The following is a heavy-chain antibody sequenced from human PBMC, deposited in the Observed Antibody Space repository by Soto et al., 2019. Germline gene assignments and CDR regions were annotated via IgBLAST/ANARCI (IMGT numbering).Heavy chain of an antibody. CDR2: IYPDDSDT. CDR3: VRAGIAAGGYYYYGMDV. Sequence: GESLKISCKGSGYSFTSYWIAWVRQMPGKGLEWMGIIYPDDSDTRYSPSFQGQVTISADKSISTAYLQWSSLRASDTAMYYCVRAGIAAGGYYYYGMDVWGQGTTVTVSS. J-gene: IGHJ6*02. CDR1: GYSFTSYW. D-gene: IGHD6-13*01. V-gene: IGHV5-51*01.